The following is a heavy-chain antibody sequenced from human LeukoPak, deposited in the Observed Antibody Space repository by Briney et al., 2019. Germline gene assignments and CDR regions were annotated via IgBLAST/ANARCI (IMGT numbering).Heavy chain of an antibody. CDR3: ARDRPRSWAKIDY. CDR2: ISTYNGNT. Sequence: GASVKVSCKASGYNFTTYGITWVRQAPGQGLEWMGWISTYNGNTHYAQKLQGRVTTTTDTSTSTAYMELGSLRSDDTAVYYCARDRPRSWAKIDYWGQGTLVTVSS. J-gene: IGHJ4*02. CDR1: GYNFTTYG. V-gene: IGHV1-18*01.